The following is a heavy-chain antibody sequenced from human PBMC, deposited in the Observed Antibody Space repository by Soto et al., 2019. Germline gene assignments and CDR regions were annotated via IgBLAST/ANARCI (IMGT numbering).Heavy chain of an antibody. CDR3: ARTLNGDTVDY. Sequence: QVQLVQSGAEVKKPGASVKVSCKASGYTFTSYDINWVRQATGQGLEWMGWMNPNSGNTGYAQKFQGRVTMTRNTSLSPAYMELTSMRSEATAVYSCARTLNGDTVDYWGQGTLVTVSS. D-gene: IGHD4-17*01. J-gene: IGHJ4*02. V-gene: IGHV1-8*01. CDR2: MNPNSGNT. CDR1: GYTFTSYD.